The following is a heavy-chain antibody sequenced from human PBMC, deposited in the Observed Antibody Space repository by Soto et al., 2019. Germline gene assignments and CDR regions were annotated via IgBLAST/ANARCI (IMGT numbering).Heavy chain of an antibody. V-gene: IGHV3-66*01. CDR1: GFTVSSNY. J-gene: IGHJ3*02. D-gene: IGHD3-10*01. Sequence: EVQLVESGGGLVQSGGSLRLSCAASGFTVSSNYMSWVRQALGKGLEWVSVIYSGGSTYYADSVKGRFTISRDNSKNTLYLQMNSLRAEDTAVYYCAREPGSRGPFDAFDIWGQGTMVTVSS. CDR2: IYSGGST. CDR3: AREPGSRGPFDAFDI.